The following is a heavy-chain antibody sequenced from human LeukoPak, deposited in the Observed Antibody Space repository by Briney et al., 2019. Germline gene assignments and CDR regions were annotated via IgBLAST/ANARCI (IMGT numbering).Heavy chain of an antibody. D-gene: IGHD3-10*01. CDR3: ARDFMGSYEY. CDR2: FNPNSGGT. V-gene: IGHV1-2*06. J-gene: IGHJ4*02. Sequence: ASVKVSCKASGYSFTGYEMDWVRQAPGQGLEWMGRFNPNSGGTNYAQKFQGRVTMTRDTSISTVYMKLSRLTSDDTAVYYCARDFMGSYEYWGQGTLVTVSS. CDR1: GYSFTGYE.